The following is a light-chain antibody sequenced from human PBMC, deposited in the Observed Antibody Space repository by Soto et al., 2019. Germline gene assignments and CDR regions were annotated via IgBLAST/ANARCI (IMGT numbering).Light chain of an antibody. J-gene: IGLJ2*01. Sequence: QAVVTQEPSLTVSPGGTVTLTCASSAGAVTSAYYTNWLQQKPGQAPRALIYSTSEKHSWTPARFSGSLLGGKAALTLSAAQPGDEADYYCLLYYGGAQVLFGGGTKVTVL. CDR2: STS. CDR1: AGAVTSAYY. CDR3: LLYYGGAQVL. V-gene: IGLV7-43*01.